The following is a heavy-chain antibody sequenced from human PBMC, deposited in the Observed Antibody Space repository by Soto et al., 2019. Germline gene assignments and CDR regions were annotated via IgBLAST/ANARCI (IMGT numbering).Heavy chain of an antibody. J-gene: IGHJ4*02. CDR1: GYTFTSYY. CDR2: INPSGGST. CDR3: ARDQAYCGGDCYSPRLGSDY. Sequence: ASVKVSCKASGYTFTSYYMHWVRQTPGQGLEWMGIINPSGGSTSYAQKFQGRVTMTRDTSTSTVYMELSSLRSEDTAVYYCARDQAYCGGDCYSPRLGSDYWGQGTLVTVS. V-gene: IGHV1-46*01. D-gene: IGHD2-21*02.